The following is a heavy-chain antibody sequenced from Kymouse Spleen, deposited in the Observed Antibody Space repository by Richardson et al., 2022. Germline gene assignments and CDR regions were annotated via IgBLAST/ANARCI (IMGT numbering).Heavy chain of an antibody. J-gene: IGHJ4*02. Sequence: EVQLVESGGGLVQPGRSLRLSCAASGFTFDDYAMHWVRQAPGKGLEWVSGISWNSGSIGYADSVKGRFTISRDNAKNSLYLQMNSLRAEDTALYYCAKAPVDTAMAPFDYWGQGTLVTVSS. D-gene: IGHD5-18,IGHD5-18*01. CDR3: AKAPVDTAMAPFDY. CDR1: GFTFDDYA. CDR2: ISWNSGSI. V-gene: IGHV3-9*01.